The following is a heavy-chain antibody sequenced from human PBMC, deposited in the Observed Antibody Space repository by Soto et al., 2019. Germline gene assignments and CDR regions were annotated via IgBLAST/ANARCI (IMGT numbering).Heavy chain of an antibody. D-gene: IGHD3-3*01. CDR2: INHSGST. J-gene: IGHJ6*02. V-gene: IGHV4-34*01. Sequence: TLSLTCAVYAGSFSAYYWSWIRQPPGKGLEWIGEINHSGSTNYNPSLKSRVTISVDTSKNQFSLKLSSVTAADTAVYYCARGVYYDFWSGYPRGYYYGMDVWGQGTTV. CDR1: AGSFSAYY. CDR3: ARGVYYDFWSGYPRGYYYGMDV.